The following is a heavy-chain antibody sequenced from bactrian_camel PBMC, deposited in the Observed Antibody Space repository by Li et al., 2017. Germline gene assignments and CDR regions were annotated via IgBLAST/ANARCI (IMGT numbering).Heavy chain of an antibody. J-gene: IGHJ4*01. Sequence: HVQLVESGGGSAQTGGSLRLSCAVSVYTYSRNCMGWFRQAPGKEREGVAAIDRDGSARYAEVVKGRFTISEDDAKNTVYLQMNSLKPEDTAMYYCAAGPRLSGGNLLRADKYNYWGQGTQVTVS. CDR1: VYTYSRNC. D-gene: IGHD5*01. CDR2: IDRDGSA. CDR3: AAGPRLSGGNLLRADKYNY. V-gene: IGHV3S53*01.